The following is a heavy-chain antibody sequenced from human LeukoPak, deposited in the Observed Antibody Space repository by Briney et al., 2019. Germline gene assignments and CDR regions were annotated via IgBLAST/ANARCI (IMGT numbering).Heavy chain of an antibody. CDR3: AREVGYDSSGYYREEYFQH. Sequence: ASEKVSCKASGYTFTTYAMNWVRQAPGQGLEWMGWINTNTGNPTYAQGFTGRFVFSLDTSVSTAYLQISSLKAEDTAVYYCAREVGYDSSGYYREEYFQHWGQGTLVTVSS. J-gene: IGHJ1*01. CDR2: INTNTGNP. CDR1: GYTFTTYA. V-gene: IGHV7-4-1*02. D-gene: IGHD3-22*01.